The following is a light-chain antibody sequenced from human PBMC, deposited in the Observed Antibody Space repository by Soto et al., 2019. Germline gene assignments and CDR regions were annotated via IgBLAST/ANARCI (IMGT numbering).Light chain of an antibody. J-gene: IGLJ1*01. CDR1: SSDVGGYNY. V-gene: IGLV2-14*03. Sequence: QSVLTQPASVSGSPGQSITISCTGTSSDVGGYNYVSWYQQHPGKAPKLIIYGVTNRPSGVSNRFSASKSGNTASLAISGLQAEDEADYYCSSYKTSSTYVFGTGTKVTVL. CDR2: GVT. CDR3: SSYKTSSTYV.